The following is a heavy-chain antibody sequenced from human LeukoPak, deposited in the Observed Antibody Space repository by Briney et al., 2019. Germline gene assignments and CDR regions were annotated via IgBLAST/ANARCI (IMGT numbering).Heavy chain of an antibody. CDR3: ARERAGDVDY. V-gene: IGHV3-21*01. J-gene: IGHJ4*02. CDR1: GFTFSTYA. D-gene: IGHD6-13*01. Sequence: GGSLRLSCAASGFTFSTYAMSWVRQAPGKGLEWVSSISSSSSYIYYADSVKGRFTISRDNAKNSLYLQMNSLRAEDTAVYYCARERAGDVDYWGQGTLVTVSS. CDR2: ISSSSSYI.